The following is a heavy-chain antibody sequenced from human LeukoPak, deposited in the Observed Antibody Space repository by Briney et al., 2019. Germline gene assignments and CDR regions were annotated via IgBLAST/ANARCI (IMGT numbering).Heavy chain of an antibody. CDR2: IYHSGST. D-gene: IGHD3-10*01. CDR1: GYSISSGYY. J-gene: IGHJ6*03. V-gene: IGHV4-38-2*02. Sequence: KASETLSLTCTVSGYSISSGYYWGWIRQPPGKGLEWIGSIYHSGSTYYNPSLKSRVTMSVDTSKNQFSLKLSSVTAADTAVYYCARGGVGMVREPQPNYYYYYYMDVWGKGTTVTISS. CDR3: ARGGVGMVREPQPNYYYYYYMDV.